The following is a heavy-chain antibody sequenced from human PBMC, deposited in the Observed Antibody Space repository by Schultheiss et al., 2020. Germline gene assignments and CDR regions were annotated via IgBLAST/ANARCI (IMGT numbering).Heavy chain of an antibody. CDR1: GFTFSSYA. CDR2: ISGSGGST. CDR3: AKSSVNWSGYSNYYYYGMDV. J-gene: IGHJ6*02. Sequence: GALRLSCAASGFTFSSYAMSWVRQAPGKGLEWVSAISGSGGSTYYADSVKGRFTISRDNSKNTLYLQMNSLRAEDTAVYYCAKSSVNWSGYSNYYYYGMDVWGQGTTVTVSS. V-gene: IGHV3-23*01. D-gene: IGHD3-3*01.